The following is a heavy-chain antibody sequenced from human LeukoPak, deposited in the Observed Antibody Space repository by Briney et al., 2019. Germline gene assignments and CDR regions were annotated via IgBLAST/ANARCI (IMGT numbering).Heavy chain of an antibody. J-gene: IGHJ4*02. CDR3: ARQLGYCSSTSCEITDY. CDR2: INHSGST. D-gene: IGHD2-2*01. CDR1: GGSFSGYY. Sequence: PSETLSLTCAVYGGSFSGYYWSWIRQPPGKGLEWIGEINHSGSTNYNPSLKSRVTISVDTSKNQFSLKLSSVTTADTAVYYCARQLGYCSSTSCEITDYWGQGTLVTASS. V-gene: IGHV4-34*01.